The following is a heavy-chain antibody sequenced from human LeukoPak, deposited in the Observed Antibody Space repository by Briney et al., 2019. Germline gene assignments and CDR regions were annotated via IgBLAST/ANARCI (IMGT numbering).Heavy chain of an antibody. Sequence: SETLSLTCSVSGGSISSSHYYWGWIRQPPGKGLQWIGSVYYSGSTYYSPSLKSRVTISVDTSKNQFSLKLSSVTAADTAVYYCAILPATDTYYYDRSGYYRPGVHWGQGTLVSVSS. J-gene: IGHJ4*02. CDR3: AILPATDTYYYDRSGYYRPGVH. CDR2: VYYSGST. D-gene: IGHD3-22*01. V-gene: IGHV4-39*07. CDR1: GGSISSSHYY.